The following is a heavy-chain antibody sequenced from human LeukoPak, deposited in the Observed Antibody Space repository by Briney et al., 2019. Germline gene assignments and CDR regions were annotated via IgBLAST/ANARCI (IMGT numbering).Heavy chain of an antibody. D-gene: IGHD6-19*01. CDR2: IYYSGST. CDR1: GGSLSSSTYY. J-gene: IGHJ4*02. V-gene: IGHV4-39*07. Sequence: SETLSLTCTVSGGSLSSSTYYWGWIRQTPGKGLEWIGSIYYSGSTYYNPSLKSRVTISVDTSKNQFSLKLSSVTAADTAVYYCAREVNSSGWYGAYYFDYWGQGTLVTVSS. CDR3: AREVNSSGWYGAYYFDY.